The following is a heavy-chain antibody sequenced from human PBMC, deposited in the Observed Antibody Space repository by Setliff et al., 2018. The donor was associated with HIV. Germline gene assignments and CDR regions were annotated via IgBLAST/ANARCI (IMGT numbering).Heavy chain of an antibody. CDR3: ARCYYNFWSGYPLYYMDV. Sequence: SETLSLTCTVSGGSISSHYWSWIRQPPGKGLEWIGHIHTSGSTNYNPSLKSRVTMSVGTSKNQFSLKLSSVTAADTAVYYCARCYYNFWSGYPLYYMDVWGKGTTVTVSS. J-gene: IGHJ6*03. V-gene: IGHV4-4*08. CDR2: IHTSGST. CDR1: GGSISSHY. D-gene: IGHD3-3*01.